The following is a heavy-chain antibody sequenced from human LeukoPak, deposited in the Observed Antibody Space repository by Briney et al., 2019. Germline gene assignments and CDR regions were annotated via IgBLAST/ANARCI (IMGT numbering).Heavy chain of an antibody. J-gene: IGHJ4*02. V-gene: IGHV3-30*04. CDR3: ARASKYYYDSSGYPLDY. D-gene: IGHD3-22*01. CDR2: ISYDGSNK. Sequence: TGGSLRLSCAASGFTFSSYAMHWVRQAPGKGLEWVAVISYDGSNKYYADSVKGRFTISRDNAKNSLYLQMNSLRAEDTAVYYCARASKYYYDSSGYPLDYWGQGTLVTVSS. CDR1: GFTFSSYA.